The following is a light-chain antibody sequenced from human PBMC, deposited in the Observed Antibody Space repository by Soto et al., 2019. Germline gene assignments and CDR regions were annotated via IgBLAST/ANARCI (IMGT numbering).Light chain of an antibody. Sequence: EVVLTQSPAILSLSPGERATLSCGASQTVRRNFLAWYQKRPGLAPRLLIYDASSRATGIPDRFSGSGSGTEFTLTISRLEPEDFPVYYCHHYGTSPWTFGQGTKVESK. CDR3: HHYGTSPWT. J-gene: IGKJ1*01. CDR1: QTVRRNF. CDR2: DAS. V-gene: IGKV3D-20*01.